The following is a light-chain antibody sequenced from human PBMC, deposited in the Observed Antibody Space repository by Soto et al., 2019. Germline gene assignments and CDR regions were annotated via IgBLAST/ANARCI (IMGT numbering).Light chain of an antibody. V-gene: IGLV4-69*01. CDR2: LNSDGSH. CDR3: QTWGTGIRV. CDR1: SGHSSYA. Sequence: QPVLTQSPSASASLGASVKLTCTLSSGHSSYAIAWNQQPPEKGPRYLMKLNSDGSHSKGDGIPDRFSGSSSGAERYLTISSLQSEDEADYYCQTWGTGIRVFGTGTKVTVL. J-gene: IGLJ1*01.